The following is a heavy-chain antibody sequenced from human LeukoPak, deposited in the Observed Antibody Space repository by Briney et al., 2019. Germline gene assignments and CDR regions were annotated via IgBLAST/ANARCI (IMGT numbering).Heavy chain of an antibody. V-gene: IGHV1-69*04. CDR1: GGTFSSYA. CDR2: IIPILGIA. Sequence: SVKVSCKASGGTFSSYAISWVRQAPGQGLEWMGRIIPILGIANYAQKFQGRVTITADKSTSTAYMELSSLRSEGTAVYYCAREPQPASAWFDPWGQGTLVTVSS. D-gene: IGHD1-1*01. J-gene: IGHJ5*02. CDR3: AREPQPASAWFDP.